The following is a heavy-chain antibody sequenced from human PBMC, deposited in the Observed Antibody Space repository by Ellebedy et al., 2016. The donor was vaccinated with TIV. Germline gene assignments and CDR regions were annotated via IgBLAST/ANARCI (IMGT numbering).Heavy chain of an antibody. CDR3: ARGVRDIWGFYFDS. CDR1: GLTVGSNY. CDR2: TYSGGVT. D-gene: IGHD3-16*01. J-gene: IGHJ4*02. Sequence: PGGSLRLSCAASGLTVGSNYMSWVRQIPGKGLEWVSRTYSGGVTYYSDSVRGRFTVSTDKSKNPLELQMDRLTVEDAAVYYCARGVRDIWGFYFDSWGQGIRVTVSS. V-gene: IGHV3-53*01.